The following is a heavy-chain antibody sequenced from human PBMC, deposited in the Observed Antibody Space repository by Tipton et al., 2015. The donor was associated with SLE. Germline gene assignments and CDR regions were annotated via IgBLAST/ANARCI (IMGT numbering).Heavy chain of an antibody. CDR1: GGSFSGYH. D-gene: IGHD6-13*01. CDR2: IYYSGST. J-gene: IGHJ4*02. V-gene: IGHV4-59*01. CDR3: ARGIAAAGKLGY. Sequence: LRLSCAVYGGSFSGYHWNWIRQPPGKGLEWIGYIYYSGSTNYNPSLKSRVTISVDTSKNQFSLKLSSVTAADTAVYYCARGIAAAGKLGYWGQGTLVTVSS.